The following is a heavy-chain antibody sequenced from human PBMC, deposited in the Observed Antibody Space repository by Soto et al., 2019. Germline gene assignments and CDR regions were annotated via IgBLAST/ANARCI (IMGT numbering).Heavy chain of an antibody. CDR1: GFTFSPYT. CDR2: ISYDGTGK. V-gene: IGHV3-30*04. J-gene: IGHJ4*02. D-gene: IGHD2-21*02. Sequence: QVQLVESGGGVVQPGTSLGLSCAVSGFTFSPYTMHWVRQAPGKGLEWVAVISYDGTGKYYADSVKGRFTISRDNSKNTLYRQMNSLRPEDTSVYYCARGGGFCGGDCYKGGVDYWGQGTLVTVSS. CDR3: ARGGGFCGGDCYKGGVDY.